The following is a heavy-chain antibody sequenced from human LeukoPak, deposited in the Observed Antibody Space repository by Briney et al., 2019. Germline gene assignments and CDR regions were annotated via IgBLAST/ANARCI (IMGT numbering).Heavy chain of an antibody. CDR2: ISVYNGNT. CDR1: GGTFSSYA. J-gene: IGHJ3*02. CDR3: ASLKNYYDTSGYLVTDAFDI. V-gene: IGHV1-18*01. Sequence: ASVKVSCKASGGTFSSYAISWVRQAPGQGLEWLGWISVYNGNTNYAQKLQGRVTMTTDTSTSTAYMELRSLRSDDTAVYYCASLKNYYDTSGYLVTDAFDIWGQGTMVTVSS. D-gene: IGHD3-22*01.